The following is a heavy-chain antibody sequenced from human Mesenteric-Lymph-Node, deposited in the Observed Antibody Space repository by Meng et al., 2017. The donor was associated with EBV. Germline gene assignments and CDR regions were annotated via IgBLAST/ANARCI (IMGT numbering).Heavy chain of an antibody. CDR1: GYTFSEYY. CDR3: ARGPLGGVAAPN. CDR2: INSHSGGS. D-gene: IGHD6-13*01. V-gene: IGHV1-2*06. Sequence: QGQLVQSGAEVKKPGASVKVSCKASGYTFSEYYMHWVRQAPGQGLEWMGRINSHSGGSNYAQKFQGRVTLTSDTSNSTVYMEMSSLRSDDTALYYCARGPLGGVAAPNWGQGTLVTVFS. J-gene: IGHJ4*02.